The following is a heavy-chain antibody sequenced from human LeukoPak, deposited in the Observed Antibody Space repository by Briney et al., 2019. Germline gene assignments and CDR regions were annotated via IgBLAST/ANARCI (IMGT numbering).Heavy chain of an antibody. CDR3: ARAPRQQLKYFQH. D-gene: IGHD6-13*01. CDR2: IYYSGST. J-gene: IGHJ1*01. Sequence: SQTLSLTCTVSGGSISSGDYYWSWIRQPPGKGLEWIGYIYYSGSTNYNPSLKSRVTISVDTSKNQFSLKLSSVTAADTAVYYCARAPRQQLKYFQHWGQGTLVTVSS. CDR1: GGSISSGDYY. V-gene: IGHV4-30-4*01.